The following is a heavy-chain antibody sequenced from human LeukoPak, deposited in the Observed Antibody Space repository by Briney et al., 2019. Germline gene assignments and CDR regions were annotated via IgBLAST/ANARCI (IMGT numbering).Heavy chain of an antibody. J-gene: IGHJ4*02. CDR2: VHYSGTA. Sequence: SETLSLTCTVSDGSITNDDWSWVRQPPGKGLEFIGHVHYSGTANYKPSLRSRVTISIATSKQQFFLKLKPVTAADTAVYYCARGYGDFRVEGRYFHSWGQGTLVTVSS. CDR1: DGSITNDD. D-gene: IGHD4-17*01. CDR3: ARGYGDFRVEGRYFHS. V-gene: IGHV4-59*01.